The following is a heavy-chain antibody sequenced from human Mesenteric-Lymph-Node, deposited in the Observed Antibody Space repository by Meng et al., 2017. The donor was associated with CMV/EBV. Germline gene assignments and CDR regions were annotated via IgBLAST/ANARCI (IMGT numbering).Heavy chain of an antibody. CDR3: ARVGYRTTYFDY. D-gene: IGHD5-24*01. Sequence: AVSGGSISRGGYSWSWIRQPPGKGLEWIGYIYHSGSTYYNPSLKSRVTISVDRSKNQFSLKLSSVTAADTAVYYCARVGYRTTYFDYWGQGTLVTV. V-gene: IGHV4-30-2*01. CDR2: IYHSGST. CDR1: GGSISRGGYS. J-gene: IGHJ4*02.